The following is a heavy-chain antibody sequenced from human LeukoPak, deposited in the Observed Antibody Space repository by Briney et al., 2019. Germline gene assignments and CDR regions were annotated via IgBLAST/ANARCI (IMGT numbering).Heavy chain of an antibody. CDR3: AKAGQLGGGYYYYMDV. Sequence: GGSLRLSCAASGFTFSSYAMSWVRQAPGKGLEWVSAISGSGGSTYYADSVKGRFTISRDNSKNTLYLQMNSLRVEDTAVYYCAKAGQLGGGYYYYMDVWGKGTTVTVSS. CDR2: ISGSGGST. CDR1: GFTFSSYA. V-gene: IGHV3-23*01. D-gene: IGHD6-6*01. J-gene: IGHJ6*03.